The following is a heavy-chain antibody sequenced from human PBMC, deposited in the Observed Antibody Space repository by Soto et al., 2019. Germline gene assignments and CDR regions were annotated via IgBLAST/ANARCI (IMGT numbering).Heavy chain of an antibody. CDR2: LGAARDP. Sequence: GGSLKLSCAASGFSFRDYDMHWVRQRKGKGLEWVSALGAARDPYYVGSVKGRFSVSRDNAQNSLFLQMNNLRVDDTAVYFCARAYLGRLPRRADYYYAMDVWGRGTTVTVSS. J-gene: IGHJ6*02. D-gene: IGHD1-26*01. CDR3: ARAYLGRLPRRADYYYAMDV. CDR1: GFSFRDYD. V-gene: IGHV3-13*05.